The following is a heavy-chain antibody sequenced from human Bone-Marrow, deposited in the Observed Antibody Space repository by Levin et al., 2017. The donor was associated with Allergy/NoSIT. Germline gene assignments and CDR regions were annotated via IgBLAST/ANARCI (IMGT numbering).Heavy chain of an antibody. CDR2: IIPIFGTA. D-gene: IGHD6-6*01. CDR3: ARDIAAARVGYFDY. CDR1: GGTFSSYA. Sequence: KISCKASGGTFSSYAISWVRQAPGQGLEWMGGIIPIFGTASYAQKFQGRVTITADESTSTAYMELSSLRSEDTAVYYCARDIAAARVGYFDYWGQGTLVTVSS. V-gene: IGHV1-69*01. J-gene: IGHJ4*02.